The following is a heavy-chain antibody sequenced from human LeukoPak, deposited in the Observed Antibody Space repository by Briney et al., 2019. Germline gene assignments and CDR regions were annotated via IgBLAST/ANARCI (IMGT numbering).Heavy chain of an antibody. CDR2: ISGSGGST. CDR3: VRDRYYSLDY. CDR1: GFTFSSYA. V-gene: IGHV3-23*01. J-gene: IGHJ4*02. D-gene: IGHD3-10*01. Sequence: PGGSLRLSCAASGFTFSSYAMSWVRQAPGKGLEWVSAISGSGGSTYYADSVKGRFTISRDNARDTLYLQINSLRAEDTAVYYCVRDRYYSLDYWGQGTLVTVSS.